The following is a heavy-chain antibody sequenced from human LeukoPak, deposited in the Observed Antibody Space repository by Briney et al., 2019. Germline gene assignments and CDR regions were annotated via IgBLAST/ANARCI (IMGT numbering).Heavy chain of an antibody. V-gene: IGHV3-23*01. J-gene: IGHJ4*02. CDR2: ITGGGGTT. CDR3: AKMQGYFDY. Sequence: GGSLRLSCEASGLTFSSYGMSWVRQAPGKGLQWVSAITGGGGTTYYADSVKGRFTISRDNSKNMLYLQMNSLRAEDTAVYYCAKMQGYFDYWAREPWSPSPQ. CDR1: GLTFSSYG.